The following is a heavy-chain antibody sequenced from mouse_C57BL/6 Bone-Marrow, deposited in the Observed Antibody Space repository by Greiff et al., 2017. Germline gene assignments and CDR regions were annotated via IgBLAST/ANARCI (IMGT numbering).Heavy chain of an antibody. Sequence: EVQLVESGPGLAKPSQTLSLTCSVTGYSITSDYWNWIRKFPGNKLEYMGYISYSGSTYYNPSLKSRISITRDTSKNQYYLQLNSVTTEDTATYYWARSGDYYGSSPYYFDYWGQGTTLTVSS. CDR1: GYSITSDY. D-gene: IGHD1-1*01. CDR2: ISYSGST. V-gene: IGHV3-8*01. J-gene: IGHJ2*01. CDR3: ARSGDYYGSSPYYFDY.